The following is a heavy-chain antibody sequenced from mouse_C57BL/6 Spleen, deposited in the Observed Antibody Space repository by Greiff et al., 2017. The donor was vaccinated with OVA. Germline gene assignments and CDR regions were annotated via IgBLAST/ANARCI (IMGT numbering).Heavy chain of an antibody. Sequence: EVQLVESGGGLVKPGGSLKLSCAASGFTFSDYGMHWVRQAPEKGLEWVAYISSGSSTIYYADTVKGRFTNSRDNAKNTLFLQMTSLRSEDTAMYYCARPDYYGSSYVDYWYFDVWGTGTTVTVSS. D-gene: IGHD1-1*01. J-gene: IGHJ1*03. CDR3: ARPDYYGSSYVDYWYFDV. V-gene: IGHV5-17*01. CDR2: ISSGSSTI. CDR1: GFTFSDYG.